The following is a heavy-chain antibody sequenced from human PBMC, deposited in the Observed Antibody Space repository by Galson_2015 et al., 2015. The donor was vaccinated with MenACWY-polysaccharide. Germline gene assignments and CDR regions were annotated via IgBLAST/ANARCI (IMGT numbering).Heavy chain of an antibody. CDR3: GHRRPPRVVDY. D-gene: IGHD6-6*01. V-gene: IGHV2-5*02. Sequence: PALVKPTQTLTLTCTFSGFSLSTSGVGVGWIRQPPGKALEWLALIYWDDDKRYSPSLKSRLTITKDTSKNQVVLTMTNMDPVDTATYYCGHRRPPRVVDYWGQGTLVTVSS. CDR2: IYWDDDK. CDR1: GFSLSTSGVG. J-gene: IGHJ4*02.